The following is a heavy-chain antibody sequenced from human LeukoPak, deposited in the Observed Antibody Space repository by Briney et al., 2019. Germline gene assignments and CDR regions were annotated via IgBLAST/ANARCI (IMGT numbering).Heavy chain of an antibody. V-gene: IGHV1-18*01. Sequence: GASVKVSCKASGYTFTSYGIGWVRQAPGQGLEWMGWISAYNGNTNYAQKLQGRVTMTTDTSTSTAYMELRSLRSDDTAVYYCARGRTYYYDTSGYYPSIYYGMDVWGQGTTVIVSS. J-gene: IGHJ6*02. D-gene: IGHD3-22*01. CDR1: GYTFTSYG. CDR3: ARGRTYYYDTSGYYPSIYYGMDV. CDR2: ISAYNGNT.